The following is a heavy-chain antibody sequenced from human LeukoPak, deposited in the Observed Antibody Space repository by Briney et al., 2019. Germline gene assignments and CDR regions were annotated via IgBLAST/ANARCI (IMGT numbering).Heavy chain of an antibody. V-gene: IGHV1-46*01. Sequence: ASVKVSCKASGGTFSSYAISWVRQAPGQGLEWMGIINPSGGSTSYAQKFQGRVTMTRDTSTSTAYMELSSLRSEDTAVYYCANYGGWVGGSGSNHAFDIWGQGTMVTVSS. CDR1: GGTFSSYA. D-gene: IGHD3-10*01. CDR3: ANYGGWVGGSGSNHAFDI. J-gene: IGHJ3*02. CDR2: INPSGGST.